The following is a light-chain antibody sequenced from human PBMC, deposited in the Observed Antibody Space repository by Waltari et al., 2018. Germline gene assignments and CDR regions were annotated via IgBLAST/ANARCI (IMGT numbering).Light chain of an antibody. CDR3: MLYLNGESRV. Sequence: QTVVTQEPSLSVSPGGTVTPTCGLTSGSVSDGEYPPWYPLTPGHAPRTLIYYTNSRSSGVPDRFSGSILGNKAALTITGAQADDESDYHCMLYLNGESRVFGGGTKLTVL. J-gene: IGLJ3*02. CDR1: SGSVSDGEY. V-gene: IGLV8-61*01. CDR2: YTN.